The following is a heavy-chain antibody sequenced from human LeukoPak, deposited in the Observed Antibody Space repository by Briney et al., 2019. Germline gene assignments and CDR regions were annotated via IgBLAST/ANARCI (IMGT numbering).Heavy chain of an antibody. Sequence: GGSLRLSCAASGFTFSSYAMHWVRQAPGQGLEWMGWINPNSGGTNYAQKFQGRVTMTRDTSISTAYMELSRLRSDDTAVYYCARADYGDYKASLWGQGTLVTVSS. CDR1: GFTFSSYA. V-gene: IGHV1-2*02. CDR3: ARADYGDYKASL. CDR2: INPNSGGT. J-gene: IGHJ4*02. D-gene: IGHD4-17*01.